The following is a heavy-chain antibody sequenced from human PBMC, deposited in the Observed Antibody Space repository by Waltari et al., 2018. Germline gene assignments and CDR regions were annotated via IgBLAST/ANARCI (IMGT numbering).Heavy chain of an antibody. V-gene: IGHV3-30*18. Sequence: QVQLVESGGGVVQPGRSLRLSCAASGFTFSSFGMPWVRQAPGKGLEWVAVISYDGNNKYYADSVKGRFTISRDNSKNTLYLQMNSLRAEDTAVSYCAKGDGYNSYFDYWGQGTLVTVSS. D-gene: IGHD5-12*01. J-gene: IGHJ4*02. CDR3: AKGDGYNSYFDY. CDR1: GFTFSSFG. CDR2: ISYDGNNK.